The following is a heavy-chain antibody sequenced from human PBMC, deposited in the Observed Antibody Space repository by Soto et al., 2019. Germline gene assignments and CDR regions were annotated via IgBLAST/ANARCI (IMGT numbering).Heavy chain of an antibody. D-gene: IGHD1-26*01. CDR1: GFTFSSYA. CDR2: ISGSGDNT. J-gene: IGHJ4*02. V-gene: IGHV3-23*01. CDR3: AIGRSTIRAYYLDY. Sequence: EVQLLESGGGLVQPGGSLRLSCAASGFTFSSYAMSWVRQAPGKGLEWVSAISGSGDNTYYADSVKGRFTISRDNSKNTLYLQMNSLRAEDTAVYYCAIGRSTIRAYYLDYWGQGTLVTVSS.